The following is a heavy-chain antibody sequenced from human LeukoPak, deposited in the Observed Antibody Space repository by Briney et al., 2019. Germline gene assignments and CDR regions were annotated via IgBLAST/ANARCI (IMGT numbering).Heavy chain of an antibody. J-gene: IGHJ4*02. CDR3: ARRMTTVNTGFDY. CDR1: GGSISSGGYY. D-gene: IGHD4-11*01. V-gene: IGHV4-31*03. CDR2: IYYSGST. Sequence: SETLSLTCTVSGGSISSGGYYWSWIRQHPGKGLEWIGYIYYSGSTYYNPSLKSRVAISVDTSKNQFSLKLSSVTAADTAVYYCARRMTTVNTGFDYWGQGTLVTVSS.